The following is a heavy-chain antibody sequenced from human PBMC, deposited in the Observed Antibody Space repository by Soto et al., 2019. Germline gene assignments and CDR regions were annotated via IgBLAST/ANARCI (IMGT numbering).Heavy chain of an antibody. CDR2: INHSGST. Sequence: PSETLSLTRAVYGGSFSGYYWSWIRQPRGNGLEWIEEINHSGSTNYNPSLKSRVTISVDTSKNQFSLKLSSVTAADTAVYYCSRAAYYDILTGYYLLDYGMDVSGQGTTVTVS. CDR1: GGSFSGYY. V-gene: IGHV4-34*01. CDR3: SRAAYYDILTGYYLLDYGMDV. D-gene: IGHD3-9*01. J-gene: IGHJ6*02.